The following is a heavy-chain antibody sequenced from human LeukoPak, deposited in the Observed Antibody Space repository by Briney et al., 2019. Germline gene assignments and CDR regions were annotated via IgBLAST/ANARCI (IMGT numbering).Heavy chain of an antibody. Sequence: GGSPRLSCAASGFTISSYGMNWVRQAPGKGLEWVSGISGRAGAGNTYYADSVKGRFTISRDNSKNTLYLQMNSLRPEDTALYYCSNGRTSSGTLQHDYWGQGTLVTVSS. CDR2: ISGRAGAGNT. CDR3: SNGRTSSGTLQHDY. V-gene: IGHV3-23*01. J-gene: IGHJ4*02. D-gene: IGHD6-19*01. CDR1: GFTISSYG.